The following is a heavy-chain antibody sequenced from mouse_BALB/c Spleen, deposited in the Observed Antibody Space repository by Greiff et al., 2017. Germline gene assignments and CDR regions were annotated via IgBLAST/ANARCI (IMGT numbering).Heavy chain of an antibody. CDR2: IDPSDSYT. CDR3: ARWYYGSSSYFAY. CDR1: GYTFTSYW. Sequence: VQLQQPGAELVKPGASVKLSCKASGYTFTSYWMHWVKQRPGQGLEWIGEIDPSDSYTNYNQKFKGKATLTVDKSSSTAYMQLSSLTSEDSAVYYCARWYYGSSSYFAYWGQGTLVTVSA. D-gene: IGHD1-1*01. J-gene: IGHJ3*01. V-gene: IGHV1-69*02.